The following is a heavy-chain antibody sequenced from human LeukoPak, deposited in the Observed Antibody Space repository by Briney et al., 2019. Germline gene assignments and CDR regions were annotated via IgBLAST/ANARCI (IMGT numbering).Heavy chain of an antibody. CDR2: FDPEDGET. J-gene: IGHJ6*03. V-gene: IGHV1-24*01. CDR3: APRNYEGPKDYYYYMDV. Sequence: ASVKVSCKVSGYTLTELSMHWVRQAPGKGLEWMGGFDPEDGETIYAQKFQGRVTMTEDTSTDTAYMELSSLRSEDTAVYYCAPRNYEGPKDYYYYMDVWAKGPRSPSP. D-gene: IGHD1-7*01. CDR1: GYTLTELS.